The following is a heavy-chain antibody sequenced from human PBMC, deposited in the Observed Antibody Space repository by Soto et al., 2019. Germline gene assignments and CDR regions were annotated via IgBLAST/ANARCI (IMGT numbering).Heavy chain of an antibody. CDR1: GGKFTTYA. J-gene: IGHJ6*02. Sequence: QVQLVQSGAEVRKPGSSVRVSCKASGGKFTTYAINWVRQAPGQGLEWLGGIITFFGAAMYAQKFQDRVTITADEFTTTAYMELRSLRSDDTAVYYCARGGKERFRGPGMDVWGQGTTVTVSS. CDR2: IITFFGAA. D-gene: IGHD1-1*01. V-gene: IGHV1-69*01. CDR3: ARGGKERFRGPGMDV.